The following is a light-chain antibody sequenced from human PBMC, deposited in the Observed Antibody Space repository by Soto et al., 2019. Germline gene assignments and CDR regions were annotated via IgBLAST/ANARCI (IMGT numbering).Light chain of an antibody. CDR1: SSDVGGYNY. V-gene: IGLV2-14*01. CDR3: SSYTSSCTNCV. Sequence: QSALTQPASVSGSPGQSISISCTGTSSDVGGYNYVSWYQQHPGKAPKLMIYEVSNRPSGVSNRFSGSKSGNTASLTISGLQAEDEADYYCSSYTSSCTNCVFGTGTKLTVL. J-gene: IGLJ1*01. CDR2: EVS.